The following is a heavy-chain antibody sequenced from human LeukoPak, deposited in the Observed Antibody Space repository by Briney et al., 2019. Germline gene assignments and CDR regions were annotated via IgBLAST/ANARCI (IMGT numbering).Heavy chain of an antibody. CDR1: GASISGSSYY. V-gene: IGHV4-39*07. CDR2: VFHTGST. D-gene: IGHD3-3*01. J-gene: IGHJ5*02. Sequence: SETLSLTCTVSGASISGSSYYWGWVRQSPGKGLEWIGNVFHTGSTYHNPSLKSRVTMSVDTSKNQFSLKLNSVTAADTAVYYCAREIGITIFGFDPWGQGTLVTVSS. CDR3: AREIGITIFGFDP.